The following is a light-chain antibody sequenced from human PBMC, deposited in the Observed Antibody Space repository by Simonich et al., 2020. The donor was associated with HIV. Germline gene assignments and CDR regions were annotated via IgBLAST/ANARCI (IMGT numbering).Light chain of an antibody. V-gene: IGKV1-NL1*01. J-gene: IGKJ1*01. CDR2: AAS. CDR1: QGISNS. CDR3: QQYYSTNWT. Sequence: DIQMTQSPSSLSASVGDRVTITCRASQGISNSLAWYQQKPGKAPKLLLYAASRLESGVPSRFSGSGSGTDYTLTISSLQPEDFATYYGQQYYSTNWTFGQGTKVEIK.